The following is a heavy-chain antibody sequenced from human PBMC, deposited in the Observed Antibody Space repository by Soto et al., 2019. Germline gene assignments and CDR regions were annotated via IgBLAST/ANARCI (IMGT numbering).Heavy chain of an antibody. Sequence: EVQLVESGGDLVQPGRSLRLSCAASGFTFSRDWMHWVRQAPGKGLVWVSRINSDGSSTSYADSVKGRFTISRDNAKKTLCLQMSGLRAEDTSVYNCARDPYVRGYWGQGTLVSVS. CDR2: INSDGSST. CDR3: ARDPYVRGY. D-gene: IGHD3-16*01. V-gene: IGHV3-74*01. CDR1: GFTFSRDW. J-gene: IGHJ4*02.